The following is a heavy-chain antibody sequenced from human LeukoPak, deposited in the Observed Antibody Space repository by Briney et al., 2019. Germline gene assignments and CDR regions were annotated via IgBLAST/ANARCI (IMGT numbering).Heavy chain of an antibody. J-gene: IGHJ4*02. CDR1: GGTFSSYA. CDR2: IIPIFGTA. D-gene: IGHD4-23*01. V-gene: IGHV1-69*13. CDR3: ARGGVTVPFDY. Sequence: SVKVSCKASGGTFSSYAISWVRQAPGQGLEWMGGIIPIFGTANYAQKFQGRVTITADESTSTVYMEVSSLRSEDTAVYFCARGGVTVPFDYWGQGTLVTVSS.